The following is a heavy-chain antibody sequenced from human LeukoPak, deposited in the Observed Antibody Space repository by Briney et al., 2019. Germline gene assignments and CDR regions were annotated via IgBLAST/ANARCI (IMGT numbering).Heavy chain of an antibody. Sequence: ASVKVSCKASGYTFTGYYMHWVRQAPGQGLEWMGWINPNSGGTNYAQKFQGRVTMTRDTSISTAYMELSRLRSDDTAVYYCARRIDYGGKLDYWGQGTLVTVSS. J-gene: IGHJ4*02. CDR1: GYTFTGYY. CDR3: ARRIDYGGKLDY. CDR2: INPNSGGT. D-gene: IGHD4-23*01. V-gene: IGHV1-2*02.